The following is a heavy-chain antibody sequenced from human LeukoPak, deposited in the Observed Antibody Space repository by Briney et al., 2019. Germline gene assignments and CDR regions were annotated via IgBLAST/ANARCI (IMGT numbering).Heavy chain of an antibody. V-gene: IGHV3-53*05. CDR2: IYSGGST. CDR1: GFTVSSNY. J-gene: IGHJ4*02. Sequence: SGGSLRLSCAASGFTVSSNYMSWVRQAPGKGLEWVSVIYSGGSTYYADSVKGRFTISRDNSKNTLYLQMNSLRAEDTAVYYCARSLGDSSGCHWGQGTLVTVSS. CDR3: ARSLGDSSGCH. D-gene: IGHD6-19*01.